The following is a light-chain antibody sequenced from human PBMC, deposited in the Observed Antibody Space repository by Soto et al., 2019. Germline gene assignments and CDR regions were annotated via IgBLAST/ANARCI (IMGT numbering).Light chain of an antibody. CDR3: AAWNDSLKGWV. Sequence: QSALTQPRSVSGSPGQSVTISCTGSSSDVGGYKYVSWYQHHPGKAPKLLIYDVTKRPSGVPDRFSGSKSGNTASLTIGGLQSEDEADYYCAAWNDSLKGWVFGGGTKLTVL. V-gene: IGLV2-11*01. CDR2: DVT. J-gene: IGLJ3*02. CDR1: SSDVGGYKY.